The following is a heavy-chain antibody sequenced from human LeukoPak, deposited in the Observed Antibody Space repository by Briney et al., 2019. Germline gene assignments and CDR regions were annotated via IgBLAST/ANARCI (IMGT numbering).Heavy chain of an antibody. J-gene: IGHJ4*02. D-gene: IGHD1-7*01. CDR1: GGSISSYY. CDR2: IYYSGST. CDR3: ARGDNWNYSLDY. Sequence: PSETLSLTCTVSGGSISSYYWSWIRRPPGKGLEWIGYIYYSGSTNYNPSLKSRVTISVDTSKNQFSLKLSSVTAADTAVYYCARGDNWNYSLDYWGQGTLVTVSS. V-gene: IGHV4-59*01.